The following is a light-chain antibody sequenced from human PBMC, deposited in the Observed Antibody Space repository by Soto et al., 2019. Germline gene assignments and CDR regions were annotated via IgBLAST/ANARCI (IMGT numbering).Light chain of an antibody. V-gene: IGKV3D-7*01. CDR1: QTVRNNY. J-gene: IGKJ1*01. CDR2: RAS. CDR3: QQYHNLWT. Sequence: EIVLTQSPGTLSLSPGERATLSCRASQTVRNNYLAWFQQRPGQAPRLLIYRASTRATGTPARFSGSGSGTEFTLTITSLQSEDFALYYCQQYHNLWTFGQGTKVDIK.